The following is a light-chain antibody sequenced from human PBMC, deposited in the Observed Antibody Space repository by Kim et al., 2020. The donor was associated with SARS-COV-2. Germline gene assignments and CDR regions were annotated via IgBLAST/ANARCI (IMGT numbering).Light chain of an antibody. Sequence: DIVMTQSPDSLALSVGERATINCKSSRSVLYNTDNKNYLAWYQQKPGQPPKLLIYWASTRESGVPDRFIGSGSVTDFTLTISRLQAEDAAVYYCQQYDTPPYTFGQGTKLEI. CDR1: RSVLYNTDNKNY. CDR2: WAS. CDR3: QQYDTPPYT. V-gene: IGKV4-1*01. J-gene: IGKJ2*01.